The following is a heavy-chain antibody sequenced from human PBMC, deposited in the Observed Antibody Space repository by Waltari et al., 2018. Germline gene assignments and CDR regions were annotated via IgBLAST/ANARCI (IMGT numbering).Heavy chain of an antibody. J-gene: IGHJ3*02. V-gene: IGHV1-2*02. CDR2: TNTNSGVT. CDR3: ATILRAKRIDAFDI. D-gene: IGHD1-26*01. CDR1: GYTFTGYY. Sequence: QVQLVQSGAEVKKPGASVKVSCKASGYTFTGYYMHWVRQAPGQGLEWMGGTNTNSGVTNDAQTLQARATRNRDTSHRTADMELTRLRSDDTAVEYCATILRAKRIDAFDIWGQATRVTVSS.